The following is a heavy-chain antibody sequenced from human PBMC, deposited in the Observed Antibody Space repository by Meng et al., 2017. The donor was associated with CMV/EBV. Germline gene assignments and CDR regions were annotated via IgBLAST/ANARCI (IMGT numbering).Heavy chain of an antibody. Sequence: GESLKISCAASGFIFNSYAMTWVRQAPGKGLEWVSSISSSSSYIYYADSVKGRFTISRDNAKNSLYLQMNSLRAEDTAVYYCAKMLAARPSSYYYYGMDVWGQGTTVTVSS. CDR3: AKMLAARPSSYYYYGMDV. CDR1: GFIFNSYA. J-gene: IGHJ6*02. D-gene: IGHD6-6*01. CDR2: ISSSSSYI. V-gene: IGHV3-21*01.